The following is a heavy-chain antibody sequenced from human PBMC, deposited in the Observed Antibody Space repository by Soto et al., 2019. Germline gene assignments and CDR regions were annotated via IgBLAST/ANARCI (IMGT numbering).Heavy chain of an antibody. V-gene: IGHV4-59*01. J-gene: IGHJ6*02. Sequence: SETLSLTCTVSGGSISSYYWSWIRHPPPKGLEWIGYIYYRGSTNYNPSLKSRVTISVDTSKNQFSLKLSSVTAADTAVYCCAREGESTTGSFGVVTSYHGIDVWGGRTTV. CDR3: AREGESTTGSFGVVTSYHGIDV. CDR1: GGSISSYY. D-gene: IGHD3-3*01. CDR2: IYYRGST.